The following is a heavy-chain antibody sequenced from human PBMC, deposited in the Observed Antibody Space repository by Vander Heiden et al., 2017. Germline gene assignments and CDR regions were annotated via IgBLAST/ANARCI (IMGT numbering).Heavy chain of an antibody. Sequence: EVQLVESGGGLVQPGGSLRLSCAASGFTFSSYEMNWVRQAPGKGLEWVSYISSSGSTIYYADSVKGRFTISRDNAKNSLYLQMNSLRAEDTAVYYCAIGIWTGYYDVSDYWGQGTLVTVSS. V-gene: IGHV3-48*03. CDR3: AIGIWTGYYDVSDY. CDR1: GFTFSSYE. D-gene: IGHD3-9*01. J-gene: IGHJ4*02. CDR2: ISSSGSTI.